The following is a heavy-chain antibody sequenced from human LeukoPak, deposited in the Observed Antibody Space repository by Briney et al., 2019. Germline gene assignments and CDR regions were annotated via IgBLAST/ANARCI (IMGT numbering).Heavy chain of an antibody. CDR1: GFTFSSYA. Sequence: GGSLRLSCAASGFTFSSYAMSWVRQAPGKGLEWVSAISGSGGSTYYADSVKGRFTISRDNSKNTLYLQMNSLRAEDTAVYYCAKDYCSSTSCYRFLDYWGQGTLVTVSS. CDR3: AKDYCSSTSCYRFLDY. CDR2: ISGSGGST. D-gene: IGHD2-2*01. V-gene: IGHV3-23*01. J-gene: IGHJ4*02.